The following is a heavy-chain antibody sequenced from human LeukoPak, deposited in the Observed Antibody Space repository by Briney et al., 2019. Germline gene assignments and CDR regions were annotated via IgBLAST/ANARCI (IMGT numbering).Heavy chain of an antibody. D-gene: IGHD2-15*01. CDR1: GFTFSSYW. Sequence: PGGSLRLSCAASGFTFSSYWMHWVRQSLGKGLVWVSRIHSDGSSTSYADSVKGRFTISRDNAKNTLYLQMNSLRAEDTAVYYCARADIFDYWGQGTLVTVSS. V-gene: IGHV3-74*01. CDR3: ARADIFDY. J-gene: IGHJ4*02. CDR2: IHSDGSST.